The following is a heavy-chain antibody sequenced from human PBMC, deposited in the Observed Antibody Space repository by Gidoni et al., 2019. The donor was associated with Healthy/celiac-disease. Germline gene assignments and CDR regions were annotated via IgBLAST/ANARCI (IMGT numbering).Heavy chain of an antibody. V-gene: IGHV3-49*02. Sequence: VGLIRSKAYGGTTEYAASVKGRFTISRDDSKSIAYLQMNSLKTEDTAVYYCTRGHIVVVPAAMSDPPHDPDYWGQGTLVTVSS. D-gene: IGHD2-2*01. CDR3: TRGHIVVVPAAMSDPPHDPDY. J-gene: IGHJ4*02. CDR2: IRSKAYGGTT.